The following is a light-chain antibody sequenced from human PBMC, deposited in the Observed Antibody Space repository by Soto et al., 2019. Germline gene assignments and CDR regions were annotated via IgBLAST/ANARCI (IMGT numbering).Light chain of an antibody. CDR3: LQHSTYPMT. V-gene: IGKV1-17*01. J-gene: IGKJ1*01. CDR2: AAS. Sequence: DIQMTQFPSSLSASVGDRVTITCRASQGIRNDLAWYQQKPGKAPKRLIYAASSLQSGVPSRLSGSGSGTAFTPAIISLHPGEFATLYCLQHSTYPMTFGQGTKVEIK. CDR1: QGIRND.